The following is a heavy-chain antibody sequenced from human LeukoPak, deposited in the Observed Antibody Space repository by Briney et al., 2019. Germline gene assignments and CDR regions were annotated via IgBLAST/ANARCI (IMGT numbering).Heavy chain of an antibody. D-gene: IGHD3-22*01. CDR3: ARDIRWSPLTYYYDSSGYYYGAFDI. V-gene: IGHV1-2*02. CDR1: GYTFTGYY. CDR2: INPNSGGT. J-gene: IGHJ3*02. Sequence: ASVKVSCKASGYTFTGYYMHWVRQAPGQGLEWMGWINPNSGGTNYAQKFQGRVTMTRDTSISTAYMELSRLRSDDTAVYYRARDIRWSPLTYYYDSSGYYYGAFDIWGQGTMVTVSS.